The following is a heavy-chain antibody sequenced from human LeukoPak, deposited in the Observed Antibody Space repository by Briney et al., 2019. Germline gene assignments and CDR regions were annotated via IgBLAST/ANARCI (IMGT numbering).Heavy chain of an antibody. Sequence: SGPTLVNPTQTLTLTCTFSGFSLSTSGVGVGWIRQPPGKALEWLALIYWDDDKRYSPSLKSRLTITKDTSKNQVVLTMTNMDPVDTATYYCARTHVGGSYPYYFDYWGQGTLVTVSS. CDR3: ARTHVGGSYPYYFDY. CDR1: GFSLSTSGVG. D-gene: IGHD1-26*01. J-gene: IGHJ4*02. CDR2: IYWDDDK. V-gene: IGHV2-5*02.